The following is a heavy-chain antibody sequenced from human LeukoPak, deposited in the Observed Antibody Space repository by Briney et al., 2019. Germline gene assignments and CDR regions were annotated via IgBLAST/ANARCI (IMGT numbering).Heavy chain of an antibody. CDR1: GFTFSDYY. J-gene: IGHJ4*02. Sequence: PGGSLRLSCAASGFTFSDYYMSWIRQAPGKGLEWVSYISSSGSTIYYADSVKGRVTISRDNAKNSLYLQMHSLRAEDTAVYYCARESYYYDSSGYYVYYFDYWGQGTLVTVSS. D-gene: IGHD3-22*01. CDR2: ISSSGSTI. CDR3: ARESYYYDSSGYYVYYFDY. V-gene: IGHV3-11*01.